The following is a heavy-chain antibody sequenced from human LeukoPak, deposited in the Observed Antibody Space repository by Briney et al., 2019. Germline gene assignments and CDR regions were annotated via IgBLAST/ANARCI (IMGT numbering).Heavy chain of an antibody. D-gene: IGHD2-15*01. Sequence: SETLSLTCTVSGGSISRYYWSWIRQPPGKGLEWIGYIYYSGSTKYNPSLTSRATISVDTSKKQFSLRVSSVTAADTAVYYCARHEGYCSGGGCYGATWWFDPWGQGTQVTV. CDR1: GGSISRYY. J-gene: IGHJ5*02. CDR2: IYYSGST. V-gene: IGHV4-59*08. CDR3: ARHEGYCSGGGCYGATWWFDP.